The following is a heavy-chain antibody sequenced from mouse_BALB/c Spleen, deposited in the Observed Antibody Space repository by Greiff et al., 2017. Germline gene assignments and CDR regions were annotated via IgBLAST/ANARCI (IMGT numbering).Heavy chain of an antibody. Sequence: EVQGVESGGGLVQPGGSLKLSCAASGFTFSSYGMSWVRQTPDKRLELVATINSNGGSTYYPDSVKGRFTISRDNAKNTLYLQMSSLKSEDTAMYYCARDPDRSYYAMDYWGQGTSVTVSS. J-gene: IGHJ4*01. D-gene: IGHD2-14*01. CDR1: GFTFSSYG. V-gene: IGHV5-6-3*01. CDR2: INSNGGST. CDR3: ARDPDRSYYAMDY.